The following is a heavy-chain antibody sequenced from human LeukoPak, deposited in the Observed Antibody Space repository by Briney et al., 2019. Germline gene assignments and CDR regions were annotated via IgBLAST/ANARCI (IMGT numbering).Heavy chain of an antibody. Sequence: SETLSLTCTVAGGSISSDYWSCLRQPPGKGLEWIAYIHNSGTTNYNPSLKSRVTMSVDTSKNQISLKVNSVTTADTAVYYCARTLDSGSADFWGQGTLVTVSS. CDR1: GGSISSDY. CDR3: ARTLDSGSADF. V-gene: IGHV4-59*01. D-gene: IGHD6-6*01. CDR2: IHNSGTT. J-gene: IGHJ4*02.